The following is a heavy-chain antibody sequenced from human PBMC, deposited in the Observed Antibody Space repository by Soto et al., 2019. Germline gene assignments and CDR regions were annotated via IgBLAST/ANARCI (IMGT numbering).Heavy chain of an antibody. J-gene: IGHJ4*02. CDR2: ISSSGGTT. CDR3: SSSSPASDY. CDR1: GFTFSRFP. D-gene: IGHD3-10*01. V-gene: IGHV3-23*01. Sequence: GSLRLSCAASGFTFSRFPMSWVRQAPGKGLEWVSAISSSGGTTYFADSVKGRFTISRDNAKNTLYLQMSSLRAEDTALYYCSSSSPASDYWGQGTMVTV.